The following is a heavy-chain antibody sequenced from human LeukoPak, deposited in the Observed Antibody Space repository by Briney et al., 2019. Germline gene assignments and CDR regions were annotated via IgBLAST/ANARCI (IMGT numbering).Heavy chain of an antibody. CDR1: GGTFSSYA. D-gene: IGHD2-8*01. CDR2: IIPIFGTA. CDR3: ASLGKGILMQRQYYFDY. J-gene: IGHJ4*02. V-gene: IGHV1-69*05. Sequence: ASVKVSCKASGGTFSSYAISWVRQAPGQGLEWMGGIIPIFGTANYAQKFQGRVTITTDESTSTAYMELSSLRSEDTAVYYCASLGKGILMQRQYYFDYWGQGTLVTVSS.